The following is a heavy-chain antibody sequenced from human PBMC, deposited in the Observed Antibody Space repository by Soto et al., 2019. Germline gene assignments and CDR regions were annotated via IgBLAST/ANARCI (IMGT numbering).Heavy chain of an antibody. CDR2: ISWDGGST. V-gene: IGHV3-43*01. Sequence: PGGSLRLSCAASGFTFDDYTMHWVRQAPGKGLEWVSLISWDGGSTYYADSVKGRFTISRDNSKNSLYLQMSSLRTEDTALYYCAKDMGPQGLVGKDYYGMDVWGQGTTVTVSS. CDR3: AKDMGPQGLVGKDYYGMDV. D-gene: IGHD2-2*01. CDR1: GFTFDDYT. J-gene: IGHJ6*02.